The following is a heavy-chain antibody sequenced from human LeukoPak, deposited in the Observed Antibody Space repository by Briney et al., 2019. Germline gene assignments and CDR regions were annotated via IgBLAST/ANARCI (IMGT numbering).Heavy chain of an antibody. Sequence: PGGSLRLSCVASGFTFSHHSISWVRQAPGKGLEWVSAITASGGDTFYAESVEGRFSVSRDDSKSTVFLQMSSLTADVTGIYFCARRGLQGFCSVNSCHSFFDSWGRGTRVIVSS. D-gene: IGHD2-15*01. CDR3: ARRGLQGFCSVNSCHSFFDS. J-gene: IGHJ5*01. CDR1: GFTFSHHS. V-gene: IGHV3-23*01. CDR2: ITASGGDT.